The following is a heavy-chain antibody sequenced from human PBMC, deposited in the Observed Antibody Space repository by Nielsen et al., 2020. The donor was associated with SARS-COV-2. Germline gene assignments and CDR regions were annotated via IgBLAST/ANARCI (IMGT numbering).Heavy chain of an antibody. D-gene: IGHD3-3*01. J-gene: IGHJ4*02. V-gene: IGHV3-23*01. Sequence: WIRQPPGKGLEWVSVISGSGGSVYYADSVKGRFTISRDNSKNTLYLQMNSLRVEDTAEYYCAKDPNDFWSGYLYAVGDYWGQGTLVTVSS. CDR2: ISGSGGSV. CDR3: AKDPNDFWSGYLYAVGDY.